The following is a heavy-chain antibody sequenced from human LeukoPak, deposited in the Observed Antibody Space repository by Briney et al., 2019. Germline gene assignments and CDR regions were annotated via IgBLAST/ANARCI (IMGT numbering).Heavy chain of an antibody. D-gene: IGHD7-27*01. V-gene: IGHV3-48*02. Sequence: PGGSLRLSCAASGFTFSSYTMNWVRQAPGKGLEWVSYISTTGIIHYADSVKGRFTISRDNAKNSLYLQMNSLRDEDTAVYYCARDDGLTGIDYWGQGTLVTVSS. J-gene: IGHJ4*02. CDR1: GFTFSSYT. CDR2: ISTTGII. CDR3: ARDDGLTGIDY.